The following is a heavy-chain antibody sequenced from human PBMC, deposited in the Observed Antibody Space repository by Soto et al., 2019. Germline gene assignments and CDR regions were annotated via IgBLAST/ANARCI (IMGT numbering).Heavy chain of an antibody. V-gene: IGHV3-11*01. J-gene: IGHJ4*02. Sequence: WIRQPPGKGLEWVSYISSSGSTIYYTDSVKGRFTISRDNAKNSLYLQMNSLRAEDTAVYYCARRHLMVRGAGYFDYWGQGTLVTVSS. D-gene: IGHD3-10*01. CDR2: ISSSGSTI. CDR3: ARRHLMVRGAGYFDY.